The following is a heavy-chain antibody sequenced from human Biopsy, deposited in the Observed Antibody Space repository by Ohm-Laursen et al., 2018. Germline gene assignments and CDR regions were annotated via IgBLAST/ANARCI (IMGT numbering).Heavy chain of an antibody. J-gene: IGHJ5*02. Sequence: GTLSLTCTVSGGSASSNVHYWAWIRQPSGKGLECIGTVFHSAIPFNNPSLKSRVTIPMDTSKNKFSLNLSSVTAADTAVYYCARHPTGFWFDPWGQGTLVTVSS. CDR2: VFHSAIP. CDR3: ARHPTGFWFDP. V-gene: IGHV4-39*01. CDR1: GGSASSNVHY.